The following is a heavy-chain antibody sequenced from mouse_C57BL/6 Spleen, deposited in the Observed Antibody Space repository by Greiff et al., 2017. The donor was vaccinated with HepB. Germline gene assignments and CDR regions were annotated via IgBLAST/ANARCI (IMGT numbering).Heavy chain of an antibody. V-gene: IGHV1-80*01. CDR3: ARGNYVPNWYFDV. CDR2: IYPGDGDT. D-gene: IGHD2-1*01. J-gene: IGHJ1*03. Sequence: VQLVESGAELVKPGASVKISCKASGYAFSSYWMNWVKQRPGKGLEWIGQIYPGDGDTNYNGKFKGKATLTADKSSSTAYMQLSSLTSEDSAVYFGARGNYVPNWYFDVWGTGTTVTVSS. CDR1: GYAFSSYW.